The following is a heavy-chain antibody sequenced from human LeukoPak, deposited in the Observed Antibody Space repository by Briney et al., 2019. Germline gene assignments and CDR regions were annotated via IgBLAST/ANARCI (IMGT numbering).Heavy chain of an antibody. J-gene: IGHJ6*03. CDR3: ARQGRFRPRLGYYYYMDV. D-gene: IGHD2-21*01. CDR1: GFTFTTYW. V-gene: IGHV3-20*04. CDR2: INWNGGST. Sequence: GGSLRLSCAASGFTFTTYWMGWVCQAPGKGLEWVSGINWNGGSTGYADSVKGRFTTSRDNAKNSLYLQMNSLRAEDTALYYCARQGRFRPRLGYYYYMDVWGKGTTVTVSS.